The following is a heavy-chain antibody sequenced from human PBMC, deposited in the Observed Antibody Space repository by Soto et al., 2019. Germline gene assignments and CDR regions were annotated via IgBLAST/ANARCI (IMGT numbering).Heavy chain of an antibody. CDR2: IYYNGNT. CDR1: GGSISNHY. CDR3: TRANWYSEY. D-gene: IGHD7-27*01. J-gene: IGHJ4*02. Sequence: QVQLQESGPGLVKPSETLSLTCSVSGGSISNHYWSWIRQPPGKGLEWIGYIYYNGNTNYNPSPKSRVHMSVDTSRNQISLKLTTVTAADTAVYYCTRANWYSEYWGQGTLVTVSS. V-gene: IGHV4-59*11.